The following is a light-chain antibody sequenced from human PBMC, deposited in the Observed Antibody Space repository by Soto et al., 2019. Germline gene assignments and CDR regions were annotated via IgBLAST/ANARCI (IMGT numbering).Light chain of an antibody. Sequence: QSALAQPSSVSGSPGQSITISCTGTSTDVGGYNYVSWYQHHSGKAPKLLIYEVTNRPSGISDRFSGSKSGNTASLTVSGLQAEDEADYFCSSDAGNYNYVFGTGTKVTVL. CDR1: STDVGGYNY. J-gene: IGLJ1*01. V-gene: IGLV2-14*01. CDR2: EVT. CDR3: SSDAGNYNYV.